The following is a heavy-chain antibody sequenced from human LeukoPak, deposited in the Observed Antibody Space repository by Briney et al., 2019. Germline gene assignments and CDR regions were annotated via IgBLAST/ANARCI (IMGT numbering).Heavy chain of an antibody. V-gene: IGHV4-34*01. J-gene: IGHJ4*02. CDR1: GGSFSGYY. CDR2: INHSGST. D-gene: IGHD3-3*01. CDR3: ASHPYDFWSGYYDYFDY. Sequence: SETLSLTCAVYGGSFSGYYWSWIRQPPGKGLEWIGEINHSGSTNYNPSLKSRVTISVDTSKNQFSLKLSSVTAADTAVYYCASHPYDFWSGYYDYFDYWGQGTLVTVSS.